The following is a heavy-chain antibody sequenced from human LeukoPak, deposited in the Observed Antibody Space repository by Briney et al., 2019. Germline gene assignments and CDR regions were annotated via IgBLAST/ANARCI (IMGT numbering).Heavy chain of an antibody. Sequence: GGSLRLSCAASGFTFSNSAMHWVRQAPGKGLEWVSDISGSGGSTYYADSVKGRFTISRDNSKNTLYLQMNSLRAEDTAVYYCAKRIQSAMATGYWGQGTLVTVSS. V-gene: IGHV3-23*01. J-gene: IGHJ4*02. CDR1: GFTFSNSA. D-gene: IGHD5-18*01. CDR2: ISGSGGST. CDR3: AKRIQSAMATGY.